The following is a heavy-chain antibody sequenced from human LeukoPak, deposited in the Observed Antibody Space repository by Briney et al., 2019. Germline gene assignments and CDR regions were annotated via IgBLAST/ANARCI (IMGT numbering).Heavy chain of an antibody. Sequence: PGGSLRLSCAASGFAVSGTHMSWVGQAPGKGLEWVSAMYTGGTTYYADSVMGRFTVSRDNSRNTLFLHMNSLRVDDTAVYYCAKDEATSGGGLASWGQGTLVTVSS. CDR2: MYTGGTT. CDR3: AKDEATSGGGLAS. D-gene: IGHD3-16*01. V-gene: IGHV3-53*01. J-gene: IGHJ4*02. CDR1: GFAVSGTH.